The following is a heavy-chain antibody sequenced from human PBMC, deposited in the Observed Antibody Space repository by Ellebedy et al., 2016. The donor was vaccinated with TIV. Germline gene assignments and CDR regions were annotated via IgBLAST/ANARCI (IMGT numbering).Heavy chain of an antibody. CDR2: IYYSGRT. CDR3: ARWAASGWYYFDY. J-gene: IGHJ4*02. D-gene: IGHD6-19*01. V-gene: IGHV4-39*01. Sequence: GSLRLSXTVSGGSISSGGYYWGWIRQPPGKGLEWIGSIYYSGRTHYNPSLKSRVSISVDTSKNQFSLRVSSVTAADTAVYYCARWAASGWYYFDYWGQGTLVTVSS. CDR1: GGSISSGGYY.